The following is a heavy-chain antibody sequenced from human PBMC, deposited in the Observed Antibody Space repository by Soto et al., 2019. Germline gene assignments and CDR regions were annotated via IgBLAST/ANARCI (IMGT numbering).Heavy chain of an antibody. J-gene: IGHJ4*02. V-gene: IGHV4-59*01. CDR1: GGSFSGYY. CDR3: ARAAVAYCGGDCYSPFDY. Sequence: PSETLSLTCAVYGGSFSGYYWNWIRQPPGKGLEWIGYVFYTGRANYNASLKSRVSISLDTSNYQFSLKLSSVTAADTAVYYCARAAVAYCGGDCYSPFDYWGQGTLVTVSS. D-gene: IGHD2-21*02. CDR2: VFYTGRA.